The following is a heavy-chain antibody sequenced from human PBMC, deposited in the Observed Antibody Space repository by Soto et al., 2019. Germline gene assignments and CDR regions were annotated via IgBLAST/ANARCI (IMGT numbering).Heavy chain of an antibody. CDR2: IYSGGST. D-gene: IGHD2-2*02. V-gene: IGHV3-53*01. J-gene: IGHJ6*02. CDR1: GFTVSSNY. CDR3: ARDRIVVVPAAIKRNYYYYGMDV. Sequence: GGSLRLSCAASGFTVSSNYMSWVRQAPGKGLEWVSVIYSGGSTYYADSVKGRFTISRDNSKNTLYLQMNSLRAEDTAVYYCARDRIVVVPAAIKRNYYYYGMDVWGQGTTVTVSS.